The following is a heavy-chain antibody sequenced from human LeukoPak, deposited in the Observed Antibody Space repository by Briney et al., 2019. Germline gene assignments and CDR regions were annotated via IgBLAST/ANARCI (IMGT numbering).Heavy chain of an antibody. CDR2: IHYSAGA. D-gene: IGHD2-2*01. CDR1: GGSISVYY. V-gene: IGHV4-59*08. J-gene: IGHJ4*02. CDR3: ARQAAANSIDY. Sequence: PSETLSLTCTVSGGSISVYYWSWIRQPPGKGLEWVGYIHYSAGANYNPSLRSRVTISVDTSKNQFSLKLSSATAADTAVYYCARQAAANSIDYWGQGTLVTVSS.